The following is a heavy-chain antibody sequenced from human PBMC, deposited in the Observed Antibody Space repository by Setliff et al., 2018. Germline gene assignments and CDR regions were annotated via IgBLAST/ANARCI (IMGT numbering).Heavy chain of an antibody. CDR1: GGTFSSYA. CDR2: IIPIFGTA. Sequence: SVKVSCKASGGTFSSYAISWVRQAPGQGLEWMGRIIPIFGTANYAQKFQGRVTITADKSTSTAYMEPSSLRSEDTAVYYCARDPVLVVQSLNAFDIWGQGTMVTVSS. J-gene: IGHJ3*02. D-gene: IGHD3-22*01. CDR3: ARDPVLVVQSLNAFDI. V-gene: IGHV1-69*06.